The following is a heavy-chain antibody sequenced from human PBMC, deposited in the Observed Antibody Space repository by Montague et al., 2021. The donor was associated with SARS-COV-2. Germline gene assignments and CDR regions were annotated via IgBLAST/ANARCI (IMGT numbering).Heavy chain of an antibody. Sequence: SETLSLTCTVSGYSISSGYYWGWIRKFPGKGLEWIGSTYHSGTTYYNPSLKSRVTISVDTSKNQFSLKIYSVTAADTAQFYCARDRTFRDGYLDAFEIWGQGTMVTASS. CDR2: TYHSGTT. V-gene: IGHV4-38-2*02. CDR1: GYSISSGYY. J-gene: IGHJ3*02. D-gene: IGHD5-24*01. CDR3: ARDRTFRDGYLDAFEI.